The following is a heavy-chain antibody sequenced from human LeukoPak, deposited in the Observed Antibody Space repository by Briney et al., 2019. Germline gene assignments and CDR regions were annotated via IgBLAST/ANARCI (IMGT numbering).Heavy chain of an antibody. CDR3: ARRGSYYPFDY. J-gene: IGHJ4*02. V-gene: IGHV3-23*01. CDR2: FNGSGDRT. CDR1: GFTFSNYA. Sequence: PGGSLRLSCAASGFTFSNYAMSWVRQAPGKGLEWVSGFNGSGDRTYYADSVKGRFTISRDSSKNTLYLQMNDLRAGDTAVYYCARRGSYYPFDYWGQGTLVTVSS. D-gene: IGHD1-26*01.